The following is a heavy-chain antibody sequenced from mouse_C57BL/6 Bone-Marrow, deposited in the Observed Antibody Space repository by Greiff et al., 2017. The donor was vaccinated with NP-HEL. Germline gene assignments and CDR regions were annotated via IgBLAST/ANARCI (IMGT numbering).Heavy chain of an antibody. J-gene: IGHJ2*01. CDR2: IYPRSGNT. CDR3: SGRDYYGSDGDFDY. V-gene: IGHV1-81*01. Sequence: QVQLQQSGAELARPGASVKLSCKASGYTFTSYGISWVKQRTGQGLEWIGEIYPRSGNTYYNEKFKGKATLTADKSSSTAYMELRSLTSEDSAVYYCSGRDYYGSDGDFDYWGQGTTLTVSS. CDR1: GYTFTSYG. D-gene: IGHD1-1*01.